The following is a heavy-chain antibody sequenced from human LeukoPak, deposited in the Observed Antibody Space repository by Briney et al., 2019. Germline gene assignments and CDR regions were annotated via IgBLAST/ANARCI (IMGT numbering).Heavy chain of an antibody. CDR1: DFTFRTYS. J-gene: IGHJ4*02. V-gene: IGHV3-48*02. CDR2: IRGGGGVT. Sequence: GGSLRLSCGASDFTFRTYSMIWARQTPGTGLEWISYIRGGGGVTHYAESVKGRFSISRDNAKNSLFLQMNRLQDEDTAVYYCARVGVGDWGSVWDHWGQGARATVSS. CDR3: ARVGVGDWGSVWDH. D-gene: IGHD3-16*01.